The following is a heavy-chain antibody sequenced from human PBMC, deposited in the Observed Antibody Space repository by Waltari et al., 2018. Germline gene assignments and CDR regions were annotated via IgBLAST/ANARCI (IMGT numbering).Heavy chain of an antibody. CDR3: ARGGPVGNPRLHYYYYMDV. V-gene: IGHV4-34*01. J-gene: IGHJ6*03. CDR2: INHSGST. Sequence: QVQLQQWGAGLLKPSETLSLTCAVYGGSFSGYYWSWIRQPPGKGLEWIGEINHSGSTNYNPSLKSRVTISVDTSKNQFSLKLSSVTAADTAVYYCARGGPVGNPRLHYYYYMDVWGKGTTVTVSS. CDR1: GGSFSGYY. D-gene: IGHD6-25*01.